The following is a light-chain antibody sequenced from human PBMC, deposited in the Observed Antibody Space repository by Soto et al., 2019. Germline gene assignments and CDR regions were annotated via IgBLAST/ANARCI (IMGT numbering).Light chain of an antibody. J-gene: IGLJ1*01. V-gene: IGLV2-14*03. CDR2: AVS. CDR3: ISYTASTSYL. CDR1: ISDIGSYDH. Sequence: QSVLTQPSSLSGSPGQSITISCSGTISDIGSYDHVAWYQQFPGKSPKLIIYAVSDLPSGVSDRFSGSKSGISASLTISGLQTEDEADYYCISYTASTSYLFGTGTKVTVL.